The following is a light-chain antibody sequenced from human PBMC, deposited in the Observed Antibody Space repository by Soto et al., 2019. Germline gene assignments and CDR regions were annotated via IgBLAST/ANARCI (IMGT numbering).Light chain of an antibody. J-gene: IGLJ2*01. CDR2: DVT. CDR1: NIGAYNY. V-gene: IGLV2-11*01. CDR3: CSFAGL. Sequence: QSALTQPRSVSGSPGQSVTISCTGTNIGAYNYVSWYQQYPGKAPKLMIYDVTKRPSGVPDRFSGSKSGNTASLTISGLQAEDEADYYCCSFAGLFGGGTKLTV.